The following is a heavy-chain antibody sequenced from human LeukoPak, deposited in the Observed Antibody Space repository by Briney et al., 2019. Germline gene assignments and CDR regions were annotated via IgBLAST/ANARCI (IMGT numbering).Heavy chain of an antibody. V-gene: IGHV3-33*01. J-gene: IGHJ4*02. CDR3: ASAREPVGATVTDLDY. D-gene: IGHD4-17*01. Sequence: PGRSLRLSCAASGFTFSSYGMHWVRRAPGKGLEWVAVVWYDGSNRYYADSVKGRFTISRDNSKNTLYLQMNSLRAEDTAVYYCASAREPVGATVTDLDYWGQGTLVTVSS. CDR1: GFTFSSYG. CDR2: VWYDGSNR.